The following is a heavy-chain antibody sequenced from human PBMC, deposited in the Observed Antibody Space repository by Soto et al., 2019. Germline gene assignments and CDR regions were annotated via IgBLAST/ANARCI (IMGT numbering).Heavy chain of an antibody. CDR1: GGSFSGYY. CDR2: INHSGST. Sequence: SETLSLTCAVYGGSFSGYYWSWIRQPPGKVLEWIGEINHSGSTNYNPSLKSRVTISVDTSNNQFSLKLSSDTAADTAVYYCARVKAQYYYGSGSFHAFDIWGQGTMVTVSS. CDR3: ARVKAQYYYGSGSFHAFDI. V-gene: IGHV4-34*01. J-gene: IGHJ3*02. D-gene: IGHD3-10*01.